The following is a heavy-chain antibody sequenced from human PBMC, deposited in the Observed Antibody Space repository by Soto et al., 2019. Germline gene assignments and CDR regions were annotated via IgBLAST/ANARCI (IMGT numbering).Heavy chain of an antibody. J-gene: IGHJ4*02. CDR1: GYTLTELS. CDR3: FNAAGTIR. Sequence: GASVKVSCKVSGYTLTELSMHWVRQAPGKGLEWMGGFDPEDGNTGYAQKFQGRVTMTRNTSISTAYMELSSLRSEDTAVYYCFNAAGTIRWGQGTLVTVSS. D-gene: IGHD6-13*01. CDR2: FDPEDGNT. V-gene: IGHV1-24*01.